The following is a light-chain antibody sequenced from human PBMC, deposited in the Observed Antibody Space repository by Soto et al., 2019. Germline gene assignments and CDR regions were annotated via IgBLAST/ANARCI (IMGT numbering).Light chain of an antibody. V-gene: IGLV1-40*01. Sequence: QSALTHPPSLSGAPGQRVTISCTGSSSNIGAGYDVHWYQQLPGTAPKLLIYGNSNRPSGVPDRFSGSKSGTSASLAITGLQAEDEADYYCQSYDSSLSVLYVFGTGTKVTVL. CDR1: SSNIGAGYD. CDR2: GNS. J-gene: IGLJ1*01. CDR3: QSYDSSLSVLYV.